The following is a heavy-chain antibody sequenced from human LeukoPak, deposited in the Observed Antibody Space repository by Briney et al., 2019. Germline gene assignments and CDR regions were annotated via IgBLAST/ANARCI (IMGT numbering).Heavy chain of an antibody. CDR1: GFTFGDYA. CDR3: ARDGAAAGEYYFDY. CDR2: ISYDGSNK. D-gene: IGHD6-13*01. Sequence: GRSLRLSCTASGFTFGDYAMHWVRQAPGKGLEWVAVISYDGSNKYYADSVKGRFTISRDNSKNTLYLQMNSLRAEDTAVYYCARDGAAAGEYYFDYWGQGTLVTVSS. V-gene: IGHV3-30-3*01. J-gene: IGHJ4*02.